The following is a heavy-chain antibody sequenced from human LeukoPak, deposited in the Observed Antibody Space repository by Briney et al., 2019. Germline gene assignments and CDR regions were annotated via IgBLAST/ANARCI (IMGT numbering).Heavy chain of an antibody. V-gene: IGHV4-31*03. D-gene: IGHD5-12*01. Sequence: SETLPLTCTVSGGSISSGGYYWSWIRQHPGKGLEWIGYIYYSGSTYYNPSLKSRVTISVDTSKNQFSLKLSSVTAADTAVYYCARERRDGYNWDAFDIWGQGTMVTVSS. CDR3: ARERRDGYNWDAFDI. CDR2: IYYSGST. J-gene: IGHJ3*02. CDR1: GGSISSGGYY.